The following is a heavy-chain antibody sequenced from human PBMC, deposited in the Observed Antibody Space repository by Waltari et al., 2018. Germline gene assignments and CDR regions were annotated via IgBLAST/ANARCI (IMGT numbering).Heavy chain of an antibody. V-gene: IGHV1-69*01. CDR2: ITPIIGTA. CDR3: ATVRATGTRVLDY. CDR1: EGTFSSYA. J-gene: IGHJ4*02. D-gene: IGHD1-7*01. Sequence: QVQLVQSGAEVKKPGSSVKVSCKASEGTFSSYAISWVRQAPGQGLEWMGGITPIIGTANYPQKFQGRVTTTADESTSTAYMELSSLRSEDTAVYYCATVRATGTRVLDYWGQGTLVTVSS.